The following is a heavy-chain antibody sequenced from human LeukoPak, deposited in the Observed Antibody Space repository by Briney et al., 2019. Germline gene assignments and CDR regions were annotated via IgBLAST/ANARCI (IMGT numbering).Heavy chain of an antibody. CDR2: IKQDGSEN. V-gene: IGHV3-7*01. CDR1: GFTLCSYW. CDR3: ARYSAAAGTGSWFDP. J-gene: IGHJ5*02. Sequence: GGSLRLSCAASGFTLCSYWMSWVRQAPGKGLVGVANIKQDGSENYYVDSVKGRFTISRDNVKNSLYLPKNSLRAEETAVYYCARYSAAAGTGSWFDPWGQGTLVTVSS. D-gene: IGHD6-13*01.